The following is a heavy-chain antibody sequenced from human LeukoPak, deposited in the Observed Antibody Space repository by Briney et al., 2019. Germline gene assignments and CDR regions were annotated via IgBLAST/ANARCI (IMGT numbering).Heavy chain of an antibody. CDR2: IYYTGST. J-gene: IGHJ5*02. V-gene: IGHV4-31*03. D-gene: IGHD1-1*01. CDR1: GGSVNSGDYY. Sequence: AQTLTLTCNVSGGSVNSGDYYWTWIRQFPGKGLDWIGYIYYTGSTTYNPSLKSRVTISLGTSENHISLKLNSVTAADTAVYYCARYRWNDWFDPWGQGALVTVSS. CDR3: ARYRWNDWFDP.